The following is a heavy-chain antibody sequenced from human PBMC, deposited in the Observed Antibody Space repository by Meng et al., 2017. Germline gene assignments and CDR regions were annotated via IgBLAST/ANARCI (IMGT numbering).Heavy chain of an antibody. CDR2: IIPIFGTA. V-gene: IGHV1-69*06. CDR3: ARDYREYCSGGSCYYFDY. D-gene: IGHD2-15*01. Sequence: VESGDEGKKPGCSVKVSGKGSGGTFSSYAISWVRQAPGQGLEWMGGIIPIFGTANYAQKFQGRVTITADKSTSTAYMELSSLRSEDTAVYYCARDYREYCSGGSCYYFDYWGQGTLVTVSS. CDR1: GGTFSSYA. J-gene: IGHJ4*02.